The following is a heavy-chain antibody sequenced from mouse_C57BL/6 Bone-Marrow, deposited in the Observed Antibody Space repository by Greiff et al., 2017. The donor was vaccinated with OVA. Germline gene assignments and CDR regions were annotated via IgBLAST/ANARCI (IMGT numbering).Heavy chain of an antibody. CDR3: ALITTVVAPYAMDY. Sequence: VQLQQPGAELVKPGASVKMSCKASGYTFTSYWITWVKQRPGQGLEWIGDIYPGSGSTNYNEKFKSKATLTVDTSSSTAYMQLSSLTSEDSAVYYCALITTVVAPYAMDYWGQGTSVTVSS. CDR2: IYPGSGST. CDR1: GYTFTSYW. J-gene: IGHJ4*01. V-gene: IGHV1-55*01. D-gene: IGHD1-1*01.